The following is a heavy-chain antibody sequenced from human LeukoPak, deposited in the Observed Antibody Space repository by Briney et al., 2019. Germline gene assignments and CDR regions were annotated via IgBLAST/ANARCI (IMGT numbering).Heavy chain of an antibody. V-gene: IGHV3-7*03. D-gene: IGHD1-26*01. Sequence: GGSLRLSCAASGFTFSSYWMSWVRQAPGKGLEWVANINKDGGEKYYVDSVKGRFTISRDNAKNSLYLQMNSLRADDTAVYYCVKDTPPRYSGSPPAYWGQGTLVTVSS. J-gene: IGHJ4*02. CDR3: VKDTPPRYSGSPPAY. CDR1: GFTFSSYW. CDR2: INKDGGEK.